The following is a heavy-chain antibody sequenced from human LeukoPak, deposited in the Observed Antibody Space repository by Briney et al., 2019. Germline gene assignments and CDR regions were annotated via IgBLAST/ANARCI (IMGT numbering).Heavy chain of an antibody. D-gene: IGHD6-13*01. CDR2: IWYDGSNK. V-gene: IGHV3-33*01. CDR3: ARAGLGAAADV. CDR1: GFTFSNYG. Sequence: GGSLRLSCAASGFTFSNYGIHWVRQAPGKGLEWVALIWYDGSNKYYADSVKGRFTISRDNSKNTVSLQMNSLRAEDTALYYCARAGLGAAADVWGQGTLVTVSS. J-gene: IGHJ4*02.